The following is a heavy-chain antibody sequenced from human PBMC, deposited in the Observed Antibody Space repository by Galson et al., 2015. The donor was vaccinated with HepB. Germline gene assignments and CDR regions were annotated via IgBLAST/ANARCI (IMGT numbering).Heavy chain of an antibody. CDR1: GYTFTGYY. Sequence: SVKVSCKASGYTFTGYYMHWVRQAPGQGLEWMGRINPNSGGTNYAQKFQGRVTMTRDTSISTAYMELSRLRSDDTAVYYCARAILIAPTYYDFWSGYRAYYMDVWGKGTTVTVSS. V-gene: IGHV1-2*06. CDR2: INPNSGGT. D-gene: IGHD3-3*01. J-gene: IGHJ6*03. CDR3: ARAILIAPTYYDFWSGYRAYYMDV.